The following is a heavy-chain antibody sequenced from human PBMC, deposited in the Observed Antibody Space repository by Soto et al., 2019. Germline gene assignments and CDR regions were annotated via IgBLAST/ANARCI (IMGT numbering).Heavy chain of an antibody. V-gene: IGHV3-33*06. CDR1: GFTLNKFG. CDR2: VSYDGNHD. D-gene: IGHD3-3*01. J-gene: IGHJ6*02. CDR3: VKERADFVTVPHATSGMDV. Sequence: QVHLVESGGGVVQPGGPREPSGTAPGFTLNKFGMNWVGQTPAKGLEWGAAVSYDGNHDFYADSVRGRLIISRDNSKNTLYLQLNTLKPDDTAVYYCVKERADFVTVPHATSGMDVWGPGTTVTVSS.